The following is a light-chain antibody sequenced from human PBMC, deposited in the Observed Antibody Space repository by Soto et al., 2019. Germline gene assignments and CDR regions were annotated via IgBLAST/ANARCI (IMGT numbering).Light chain of an antibody. CDR1: QSLLHSNGYNY. CDR2: LGS. Sequence: DIVMTQSPLSLPVTPGEPASISCRYSQSLLHSNGYNYLDWYLQKPGQSPQLLIYLGSNRASGVPERFSGSGSGTDLTLKIRRVEAEDVGVYYCMQALQAPYTFGQGTKLEIK. V-gene: IGKV2-28*01. CDR3: MQALQAPYT. J-gene: IGKJ2*01.